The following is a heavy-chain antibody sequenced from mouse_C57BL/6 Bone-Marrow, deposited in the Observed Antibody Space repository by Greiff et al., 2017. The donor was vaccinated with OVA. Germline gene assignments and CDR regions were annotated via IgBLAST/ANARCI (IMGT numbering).Heavy chain of an antibody. D-gene: IGHD1-2*01. Sequence: VQLQQSGPELVKPGASVKISCKASGYTFTDYYMNWVKQSHGKGLEWIGDINPNNGGTSYNQKFKGKATLTVDKSSSTAYRELRSLTSEAAAVDYYARRHYYYLDYWGQGTTLTVSS. CDR3: ARRHYYYLDY. V-gene: IGHV1-26*01. CDR1: GYTFTDYY. CDR2: INPNNGGT. J-gene: IGHJ2*01.